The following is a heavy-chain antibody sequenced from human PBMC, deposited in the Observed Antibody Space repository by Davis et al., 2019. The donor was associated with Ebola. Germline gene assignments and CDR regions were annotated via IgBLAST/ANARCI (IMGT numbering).Heavy chain of an antibody. D-gene: IGHD1-26*01. V-gene: IGHV1-8*03. CDR1: GYTFTSYD. CDR3: ASSSGSYNVFDY. CDR2: MNPNSGNT. Sequence: GESLKISCKGSGYTFTSYDINWVRQATGQGLEWMGWMNPNSGNTGYAQKFQGRVTITRNTSISTAYMELSSLRSEDTAVYYCASSSGSYNVFDYWGQGTLVTVSS. J-gene: IGHJ4*02.